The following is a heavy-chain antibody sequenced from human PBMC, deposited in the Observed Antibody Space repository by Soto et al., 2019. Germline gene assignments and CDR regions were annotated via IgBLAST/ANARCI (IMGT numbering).Heavy chain of an antibody. J-gene: IGHJ4*02. CDR2: ISGSGDRT. CDR1: GFTLSNYA. Sequence: EVQLLESGGGLVQPGGSLRLSCAASGFTLSNYAMSWLRQPPGKGLEWVSAISGSGDRTYYADSVKGRFTISRDNSKNTLYLQMNSLIAEDSAVYYCVTDRSGHSYADSWGQGTLVTVSS. D-gene: IGHD5-18*01. V-gene: IGHV3-23*01. CDR3: VTDRSGHSYADS.